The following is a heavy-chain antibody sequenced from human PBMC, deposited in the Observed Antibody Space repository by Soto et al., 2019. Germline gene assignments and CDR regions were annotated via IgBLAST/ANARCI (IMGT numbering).Heavy chain of an antibody. CDR2: IRDSGSST. V-gene: IGHV3-23*01. J-gene: IGHJ5*02. D-gene: IGHD4-17*01. Sequence: GGSLRLSCAASGFTFRNYAMNGVRQAPGKGLEWVSTIRDSGSSTYFADSVKGRFTISRDNAKNSLYLQMNSLRAEDTAVYYCARDPAYGLNWFDPWGQGTLVTVSS. CDR3: ARDPAYGLNWFDP. CDR1: GFTFRNYA.